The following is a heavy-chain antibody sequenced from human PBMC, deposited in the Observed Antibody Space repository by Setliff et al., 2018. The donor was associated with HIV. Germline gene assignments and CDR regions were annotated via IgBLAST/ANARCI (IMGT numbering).Heavy chain of an antibody. CDR3: ARGSYSSSWYGSHFDY. CDR1: GDSISSGSYY. Sequence: SETLSLTCTVSGDSISSGSYYWSWIRQPAGKGLEWIGRIYTSGSTNYNPSLKSRVTISVDTSKNQFSLKLSPVTAADAAAYYCARGSYSSSWYGSHFDYWGQGILVTVSS. D-gene: IGHD6-13*01. V-gene: IGHV4-61*02. CDR2: IYTSGST. J-gene: IGHJ4*02.